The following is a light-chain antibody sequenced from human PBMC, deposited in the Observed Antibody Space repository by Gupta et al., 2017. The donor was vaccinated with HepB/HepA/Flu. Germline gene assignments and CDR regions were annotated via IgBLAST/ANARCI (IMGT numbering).Light chain of an antibody. CDR2: GAS. CDR1: QSVSSSY. J-gene: IGKJ4*02. CDR3: QQYGRTPRT. V-gene: IGKV3-20*01. Sequence: IVLTQSPGTLCLSPGERATLSCRASQSVSSSYLAWYQQKPGQAPRLLIYGASSRATGIPDRFSGSGSGTDFTLNISRVEPEDFAVYYCQQYGRTPRTFGEGTKVEIK.